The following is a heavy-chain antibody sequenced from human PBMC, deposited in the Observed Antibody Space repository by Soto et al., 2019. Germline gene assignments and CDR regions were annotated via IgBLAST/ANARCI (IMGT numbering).Heavy chain of an antibody. J-gene: IGHJ5*02. CDR2: ISGSGGST. V-gene: IGHV3-23*01. CDR3: AKALRAGYSKAANWFDP. D-gene: IGHD4-4*01. CDR1: GFTFSSYA. Sequence: LRLSCAASGFTFSSYAMSWVRQAPGKGLEWVSAISGSGGSTYYADSVKGRFTISRDNSKNTLYLQMNSLRAEDTAVYYCAKALRAGYSKAANWFDPWGQGTLVTVSS.